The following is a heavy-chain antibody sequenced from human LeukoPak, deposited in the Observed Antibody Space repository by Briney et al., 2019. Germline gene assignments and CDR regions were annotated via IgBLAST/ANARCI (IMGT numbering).Heavy chain of an antibody. Sequence: GGSLRLSCAASGFIFSQYSMNWVRQAPGKGLEWVSHIRSSSETFYADSVKGRFTISRDNARNSLYLQMNNLRGEDTAIYYCARDAGNSGYGCDLWSQGTLVTVSS. CDR2: IRSSSET. CDR1: GFIFSQYS. V-gene: IGHV3-48*01. CDR3: ARDAGNSGYGCDL. D-gene: IGHD5-12*01. J-gene: IGHJ5*02.